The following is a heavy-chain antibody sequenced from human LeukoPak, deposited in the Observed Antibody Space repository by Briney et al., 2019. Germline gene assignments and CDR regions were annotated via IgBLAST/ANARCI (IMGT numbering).Heavy chain of an antibody. V-gene: IGHV1-46*01. Sequence: GASVTVSCKASGYNFISSYMHWVRQAPGQGLEWMGIINPSGGSTSYAQKFQDRVTMTRDTSTSTVYMELSSLKSEDTAVYYCAREDVVLVDAVRYYYYGMDVWGQGTTVTVSS. CDR3: AREDVVLVDAVRYYYYGMDV. J-gene: IGHJ6*02. CDR2: INPSGGST. CDR1: GYNFISSY. D-gene: IGHD2-8*01.